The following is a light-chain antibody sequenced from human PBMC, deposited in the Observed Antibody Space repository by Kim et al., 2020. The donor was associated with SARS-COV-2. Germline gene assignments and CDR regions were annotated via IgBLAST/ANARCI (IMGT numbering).Light chain of an antibody. V-gene: IGKV3-15*01. CDR2: GAS. CDR3: QQYNNWLT. J-gene: IGKJ4*01. CDR1: QSVGSN. Sequence: EIVMTQSPGTLSVSPGERATLSCRASQSVGSNLAWYQEKPGQAPRLLIYGASTRATGIPVRFSGRGSGTEFTLTISSLQSEDFAVYYCQQYNNWLTFGGGTKLEI.